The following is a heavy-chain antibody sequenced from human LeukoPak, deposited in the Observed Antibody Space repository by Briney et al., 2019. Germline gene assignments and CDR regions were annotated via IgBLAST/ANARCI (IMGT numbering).Heavy chain of an antibody. V-gene: IGHV4-30-4*08. Sequence: SQTLSLTCTVSGGSVGSGDYYWSWIRQPPGKGLEWIGCIYHSGSTYYNPSLKSRVTISLDTPKNQFSLKLSSVTAADTAVYYCARAPSGSYSGPIYYYYYMDVWGKGTTVTVSS. CDR1: GGSVGSGDYY. D-gene: IGHD1-26*01. J-gene: IGHJ6*03. CDR2: IYHSGST. CDR3: ARAPSGSYSGPIYYYYYMDV.